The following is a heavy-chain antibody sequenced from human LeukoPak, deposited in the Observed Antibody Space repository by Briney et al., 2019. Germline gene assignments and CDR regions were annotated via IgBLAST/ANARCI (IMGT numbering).Heavy chain of an antibody. CDR2: INHSGST. V-gene: IGHV4-4*02. D-gene: IGHD6-13*01. Sequence: SGTLSLTCAVSGGSISSSNWWSWVRQPPGKGLEWIGEINHSGSTNYNPSLKSRVTISVDTSKNQFSLKLSSVTAADTAVYYCARSIAATERAYHYYYYMDVWGKGTTVTVSS. J-gene: IGHJ6*03. CDR3: ARSIAATERAYHYYYYMDV. CDR1: GGSISSSNW.